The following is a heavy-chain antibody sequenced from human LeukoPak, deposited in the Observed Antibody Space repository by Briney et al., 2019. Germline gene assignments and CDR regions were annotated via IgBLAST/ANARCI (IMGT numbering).Heavy chain of an antibody. CDR2: ISDSSGST. J-gene: IGHJ4*02. V-gene: IGHV3-23*01. CDR1: GFTFTSYA. CDR3: AKLGSRADY. Sequence: GGSLRLSCAASGFTFTSYAMNWVRQAPGKGLEWVSTISDSSGSTYYADSVKGRFTISRDNSKNTLYLQMNSLRAEDTAVYYCAKLGSRADYWGQGTLVTVSS. D-gene: IGHD2-15*01.